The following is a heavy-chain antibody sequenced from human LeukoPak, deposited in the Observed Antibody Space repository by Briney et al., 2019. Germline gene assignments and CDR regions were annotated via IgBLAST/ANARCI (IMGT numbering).Heavy chain of an antibody. Sequence: TGGCLRLSCAAAGLTFSSYAIRWVSQDPGKGLVWVLRITSDASSTSYADSVKGRFTISRDNAKNSLYLQMNRLRAEDTAVYYCASAQSGWSDYFDYWGQGTLVTVSS. D-gene: IGHD6-19*01. V-gene: IGHV3-74*01. CDR2: ITSDASST. J-gene: IGHJ4*02. CDR3: ASAQSGWSDYFDY. CDR1: GLTFSSYA.